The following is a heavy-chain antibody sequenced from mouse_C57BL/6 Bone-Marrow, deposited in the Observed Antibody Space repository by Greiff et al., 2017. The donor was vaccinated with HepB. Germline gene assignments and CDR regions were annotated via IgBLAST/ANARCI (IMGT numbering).Heavy chain of an antibody. V-gene: IGHV3-5*01. Sequence: EVKLQESGPGLVKPSQTVFLTCTVTGISITTGNYRWSWIRQFPGNKLEWIGYIYYSGTITYNPSPTSRTTITRDTPKNQFFLEMNSLTAEDTATYYCARDRDYGSSYVRYFDYWGQGTTLTVSS. CDR3: ARDRDYGSSYVRYFDY. CDR1: GISITTGNYR. D-gene: IGHD1-1*01. CDR2: IYYSGTI. J-gene: IGHJ2*01.